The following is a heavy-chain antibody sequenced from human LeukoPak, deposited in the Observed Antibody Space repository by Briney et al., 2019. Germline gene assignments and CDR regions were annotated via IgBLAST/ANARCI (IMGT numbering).Heavy chain of an antibody. CDR1: GGSISSYY. J-gene: IGHJ5*02. V-gene: IGHV4-4*07. CDR2: IYTSGST. Sequence: SETLSLTCTVSGGSISSYYWSWIRQPAGKGLGWIGRIYTSGSTNYNPSLKSRVTMSVDTSKNQFSLKLSSVTAADTAVYYCARAASGSYYDNWFDPWGQGTLVTVSS. D-gene: IGHD1-26*01. CDR3: ARAASGSYYDNWFDP.